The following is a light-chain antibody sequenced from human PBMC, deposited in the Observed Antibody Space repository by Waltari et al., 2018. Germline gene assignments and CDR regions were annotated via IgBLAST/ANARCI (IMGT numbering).Light chain of an antibody. V-gene: IGKV1-39*01. Sequence: DIQMTQSPSSLSASLGDRVTITCRESQSISSYLNWYQQKPGKAPKLLIYAASSLQSGVPSRFSGSGSGTDFTLTISSLQPEDFATYYCQQSYSTPLYTFGQGTKLEIK. CDR2: AAS. J-gene: IGKJ2*01. CDR1: QSISSY. CDR3: QQSYSTPLYT.